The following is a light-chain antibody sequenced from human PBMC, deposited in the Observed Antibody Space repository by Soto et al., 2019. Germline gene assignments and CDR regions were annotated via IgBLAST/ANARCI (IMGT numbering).Light chain of an antibody. CDR3: MLGTHWLGVT. Sequence: DVVMTQSPLSLPVTLGQPASISCRSSQSLAYSDGNTYFHWFLQRPGQSPRRLIYKVSNRVSGGPAGICGGGGGADFTLKISRVVTQDVVIYYCMLGTHWLGVTFGHGTRVDIK. J-gene: IGKJ3*01. V-gene: IGKV2-30*01. CDR1: QSLAYSDGNTY. CDR2: KVS.